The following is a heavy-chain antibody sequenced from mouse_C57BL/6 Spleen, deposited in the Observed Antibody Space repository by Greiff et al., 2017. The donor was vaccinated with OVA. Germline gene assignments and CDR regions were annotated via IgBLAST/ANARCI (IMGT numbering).Heavy chain of an antibody. V-gene: IGHV1-18*01. CDR3: ARSHYDYDGPRFAY. CDR1: GYTFTDYN. Sequence: EVQLQQSGPELVKPGASVKIPCKASGYTFTDYNMDWVKQSHGKSLEWIGDINPNNGGTIYNQKFKGKATLTVDKSSSTAYMELRSLTSEDTAVYYCARSHYDYDGPRFAYWGQGTLVTVSA. D-gene: IGHD2-4*01. CDR2: INPNNGGT. J-gene: IGHJ3*01.